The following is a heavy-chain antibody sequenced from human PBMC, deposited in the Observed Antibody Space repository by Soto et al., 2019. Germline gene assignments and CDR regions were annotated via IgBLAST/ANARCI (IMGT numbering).Heavy chain of an antibody. Sequence: SQTLSLTCAITGDSVSSNSAGWSWVRQSPSRGLEWLGRTYYRSKWYYEYAVSVGGRITINPDTSKNQYSLQLNSVTPEDTAVYFCARGEQYSGRIFDYWGQGTLVNVSS. CDR2: TYYRSKWYY. D-gene: IGHD1-26*01. V-gene: IGHV6-1*01. J-gene: IGHJ4*01. CDR1: GDSVSSNSAG. CDR3: ARGEQYSGRIFDY.